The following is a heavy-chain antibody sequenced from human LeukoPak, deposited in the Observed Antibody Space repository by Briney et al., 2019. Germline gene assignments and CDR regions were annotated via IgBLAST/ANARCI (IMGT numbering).Heavy chain of an antibody. CDR1: GFTFSSYA. D-gene: IGHD6-13*01. Sequence: GGSLRLSCAASGFTFSSYAMSWVRQAPGKGLEWVSAISGSGGSTYYADSVKGRFTISRDNSKNTLYLQMNSLRAEDTAVYYCAKDRAWSGDSSHFDYWGQGTLVTVSS. V-gene: IGHV3-23*01. CDR2: ISGSGGST. J-gene: IGHJ4*02. CDR3: AKDRAWSGDSSHFDY.